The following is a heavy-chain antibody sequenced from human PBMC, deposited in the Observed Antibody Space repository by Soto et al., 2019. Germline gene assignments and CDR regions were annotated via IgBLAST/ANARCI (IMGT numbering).Heavy chain of an antibody. Sequence: QLQLQESGPGLVKPSETLSLTCTVSGGSISSSSYYWGWIRQPPGKGLERIGSIYYSGSTYYNPSLQSRVTISVDTSKNQFSLKLSSVTAADTAVYYCARQGTVIVVSFDYWGQGTLVTVSS. V-gene: IGHV4-39*01. CDR1: GGSISSSSYY. CDR2: IYYSGST. CDR3: ARQGTVIVVSFDY. J-gene: IGHJ4*02. D-gene: IGHD4-17*01.